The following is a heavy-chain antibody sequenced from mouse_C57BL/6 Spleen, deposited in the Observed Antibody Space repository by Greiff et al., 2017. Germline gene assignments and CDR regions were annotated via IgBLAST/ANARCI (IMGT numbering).Heavy chain of an antibody. CDR3: ALYSNYLDY. CDR1: GYTFTSYW. CDR2: IDPSDSET. V-gene: IGHV1-52*01. Sequence: QVQLQQSGAELVRPGSSVKLSCKASGYTFTSYWMHWVKQRPIQGLEWIGNIDPSDSETHYNQKFKDKATLTVDKSSSTAYMQLSSLTSEDSAVYYCALYSNYLDYWGQGTTLTVSS. J-gene: IGHJ2*01. D-gene: IGHD2-5*01.